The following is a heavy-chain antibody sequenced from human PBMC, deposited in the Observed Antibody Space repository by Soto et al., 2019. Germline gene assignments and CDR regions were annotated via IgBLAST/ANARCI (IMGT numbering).Heavy chain of an antibody. CDR1: GGSFSGYY. CDR2: INHSGST. Sequence: PSETLSLTCAVYGGSFSGYYWSWIRQPPGKGLEWIGEINHSGSTNYNPSLKSRVTISVDTSKNQFSLKLSSVTAADTAVYYCARSQGSSTSLEIYYYYYGMDVWGQGTTVTVSS. D-gene: IGHD2-2*01. V-gene: IGHV4-34*01. CDR3: ARSQGSSTSLEIYYYYYGMDV. J-gene: IGHJ6*02.